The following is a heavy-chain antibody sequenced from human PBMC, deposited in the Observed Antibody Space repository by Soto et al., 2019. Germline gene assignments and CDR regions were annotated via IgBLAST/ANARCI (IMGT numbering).Heavy chain of an antibody. CDR3: ARDQMQLVGTPFDY. CDR1: GYTFTSYA. Sequence: ASVKVSCKASGYTFTSYAMHWVRQAPGQRLEWMGWINAGNGNTKYSQKFQGRVTITRDTSASTAYMELSSLRSEDTAVYYCARDQMQLVGTPFDYWGEGTLVTVSS. V-gene: IGHV1-3*01. CDR2: INAGNGNT. D-gene: IGHD6-6*01. J-gene: IGHJ4*02.